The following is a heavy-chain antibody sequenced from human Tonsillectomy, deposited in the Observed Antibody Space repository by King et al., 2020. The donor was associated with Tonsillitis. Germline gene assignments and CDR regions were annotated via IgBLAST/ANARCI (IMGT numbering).Heavy chain of an antibody. J-gene: IGHJ6*03. V-gene: IGHV3-15*01. CDR2: IKSKTDGGTT. Sequence: VQLVESGGVLVKPGGSLRVSCVASGFTFSNAWMSWVRQAPGKGLEWVGRIKSKTDGGTTDYAAPVKGRFTISTDVSKNTLYLQMNSLKTEDTAVYYCTTDIIVVPTAWSFYQYMDVWGKGTTVTVSS. CDR3: TTDIIVVPTAWSFYQYMDV. CDR1: GFTFSNAW. D-gene: IGHD2-2*01.